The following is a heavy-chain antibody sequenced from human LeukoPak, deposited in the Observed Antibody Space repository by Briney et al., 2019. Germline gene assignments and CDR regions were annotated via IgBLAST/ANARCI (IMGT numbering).Heavy chain of an antibody. CDR3: ARDLGCSTSSCRYNWFDP. J-gene: IGHJ5*02. Sequence: GGSLRLSCAASGFTFSNYAMTWVRQAPGEGLEWVAFISQSGGRSTDYADSVRGRFTISRDNSEDTLYLQINSLRDEDAAVYHCARDLGCSTSSCRYNWFDPWGQRTLVTVSS. CDR1: GFTFSNYA. V-gene: IGHV3-23*01. D-gene: IGHD2-2*01. CDR2: ISQSGGRST.